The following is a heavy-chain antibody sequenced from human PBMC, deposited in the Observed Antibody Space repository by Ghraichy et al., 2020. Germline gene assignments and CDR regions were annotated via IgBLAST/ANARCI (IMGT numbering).Heavy chain of an antibody. CDR1: GYTFTSYG. CDR3: ARRYYDSSGYYYYYYGMDV. J-gene: IGHJ6*02. D-gene: IGHD3-22*01. CDR2: ISAYNGNT. V-gene: IGHV1-18*01. Sequence: ASVKVSCKASGYTFTSYGISWVRQAPGQGLEWMGWISAYNGNTNYAQKLQGRVTITTDTSTSTAYMELRSLRSDDTAVYYCARRYYDSSGYYYYYYGMDVWGQGTTVTVSS.